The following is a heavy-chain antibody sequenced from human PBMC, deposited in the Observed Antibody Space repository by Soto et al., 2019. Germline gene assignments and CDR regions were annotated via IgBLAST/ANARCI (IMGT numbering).Heavy chain of an antibody. CDR2: INPNSGGT. J-gene: IGHJ6*03. CDR3: AREEGRDYYMDV. V-gene: IGHV1-2*04. CDR1: GYTFTGYY. Sequence: ASVKVSCKASGYTFTGYYMHWVRQAPGQGLEWMGWINPNSGGTNYAQKFQGWVTMTRDTSISTAYMELSRLRSDDTAVYYCAREEGRDYYMDVWGKGTTVTVSS.